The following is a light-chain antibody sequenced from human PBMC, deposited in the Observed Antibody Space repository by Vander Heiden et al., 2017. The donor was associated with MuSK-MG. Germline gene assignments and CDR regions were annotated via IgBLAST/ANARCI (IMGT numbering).Light chain of an antibody. CDR3: ATWDSGLTAVV. CDR2: DNN. Sequence: QTVLTQPPSVSAAAGQRVTIACAGSNSNIGINYVSWYHQVPGTAPKLLIYDNNKRPSGIPDRFSGSKSGTSATLGITGLQTGDEADYYCATWDSGLTAVVFGTGTKVSVL. CDR1: NSNIGINY. V-gene: IGLV1-51*01. J-gene: IGLJ1*01.